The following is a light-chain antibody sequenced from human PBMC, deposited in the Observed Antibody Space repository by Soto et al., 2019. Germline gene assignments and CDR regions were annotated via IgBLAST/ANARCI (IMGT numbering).Light chain of an antibody. CDR1: SSDVGTYNL. CDR2: EVT. Sequence: QSALTQPASVSGSPGQSITISCSGTSSDVGTYNLVSWYQQYPGKAPRLMIYEVTKRPSGVSNRFSGSKSGNTASLTISGLQPEDEADYYCCSYVGSSSSIFGTGTKLTVL. J-gene: IGLJ1*01. CDR3: CSYVGSSSSI. V-gene: IGLV2-23*02.